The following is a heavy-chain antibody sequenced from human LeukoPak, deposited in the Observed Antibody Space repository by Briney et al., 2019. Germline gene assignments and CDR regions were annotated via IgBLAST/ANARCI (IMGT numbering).Heavy chain of an antibody. D-gene: IGHD3-10*01. Sequence: SETLSLTCVVYGGSFSGYYWSWIRQPPGKGLEWIGSIHYCGSTYYNPSLKSRVTISVDTSKNQSSLNLSSVTAADTAGYYCASRSDGELLPYWFDRWGQGALVTVSS. CDR1: GGSFSGYY. V-gene: IGHV4-34*01. CDR3: ASRSDGELLPYWFDR. CDR2: IHYCGST. J-gene: IGHJ5*02.